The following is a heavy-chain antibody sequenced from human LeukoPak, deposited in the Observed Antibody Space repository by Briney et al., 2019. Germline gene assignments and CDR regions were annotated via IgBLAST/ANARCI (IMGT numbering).Heavy chain of an antibody. J-gene: IGHJ2*01. CDR3: ARDHNYDILTGYLPEWYFDL. CDR1: GGSFSGYY. D-gene: IGHD3-9*01. V-gene: IGHV4-34*01. CDR2: INHSGST. Sequence: SETLSLTCAVYGGSFSGYYWSWIRQPPGKGLEWIGEINHSGSTNYNPSLKSRVTILIDTSKNQFSLKLNSVTAADTAVYYCARDHNYDILTGYLPEWYFDLWGRGTLVTVSS.